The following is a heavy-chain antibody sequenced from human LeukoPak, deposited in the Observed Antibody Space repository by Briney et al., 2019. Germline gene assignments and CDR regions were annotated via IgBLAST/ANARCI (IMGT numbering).Heavy chain of an antibody. D-gene: IGHD6-13*01. CDR2: IWYDGSNK. CDR3: ARATEQLGYAFDI. CDR1: GFTFSSYA. V-gene: IGHV3-33*08. Sequence: QTGGSLRLSCAASGFTFSSYAMSWVRQAPGKGLEWVAVIWYDGSNKYYADSVKGRFTISRDNSKNTLYLQMNSLRAEDTAVYYCARATEQLGYAFDIWGQGTMVTVSS. J-gene: IGHJ3*02.